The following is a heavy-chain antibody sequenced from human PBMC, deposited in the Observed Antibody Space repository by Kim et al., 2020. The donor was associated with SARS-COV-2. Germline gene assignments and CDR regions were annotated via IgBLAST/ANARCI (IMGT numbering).Heavy chain of an antibody. D-gene: IGHD6-13*01. V-gene: IGHV1-69*01. J-gene: IGHJ6*02. Sequence: QKVQGRVTMTADESTSTAYMELSSLRSEDTAVYYCARVISGSSWYSGMDVWGQGTTVTVSS. CDR3: ARVISGSSWYSGMDV.